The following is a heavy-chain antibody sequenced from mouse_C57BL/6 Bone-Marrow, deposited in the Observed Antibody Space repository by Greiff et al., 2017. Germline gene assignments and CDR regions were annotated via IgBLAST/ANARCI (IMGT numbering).Heavy chain of an antibody. CDR1: GYAFTNYL. V-gene: IGHV1-54*01. J-gene: IGHJ3*01. CDR2: INPGSGGT. Sequence: VKLQESGAELVRPGTSVKVSCKASGYAFTNYLIEWVKQRPGQGLEWIGVINPGSGGTNYNEKFKGKATLTADKSSSTAYMQLSSLTSEDSAVYFCARAWAWFAYWGQGTLVTVSA. CDR3: ARAWAWFAY.